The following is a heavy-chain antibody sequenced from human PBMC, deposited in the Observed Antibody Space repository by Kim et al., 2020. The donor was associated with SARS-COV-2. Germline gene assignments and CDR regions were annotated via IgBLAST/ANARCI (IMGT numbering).Heavy chain of an antibody. D-gene: IGHD2-15*01. Sequence: GGSLRLSCAASGFTFRNYGMHWVRQAPGKRLEWVTVISYDGSNEYYADSVKGRFTMSRDTSKNILYLHMNSLRPVDTAVYYCATGGCGGFDSWGQGTLVTVSS. CDR1: GFTFRNYG. V-gene: IGHV3-30*03. CDR2: ISYDGSNE. J-gene: IGHJ4*02. CDR3: ATGGCGGFDS.